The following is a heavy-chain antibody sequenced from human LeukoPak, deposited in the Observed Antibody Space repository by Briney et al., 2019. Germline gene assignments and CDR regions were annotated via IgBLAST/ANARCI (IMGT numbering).Heavy chain of an antibody. V-gene: IGHV4-39*02. CDR2: IYYSGST. D-gene: IGHD1-1*01. CDR1: GGSISSSSHY. CDR3: SRELLERGLY. Sequence: SETLSLTCTVSGGSISSSSHYWGGIRLPPGKGLEWIGSIYYSGSTYYNPSLKSRVTISVDTSKNQFSLKLSSVTAADTAVYYCSRELLERGLYWGQGTPVTVSS. J-gene: IGHJ4*02.